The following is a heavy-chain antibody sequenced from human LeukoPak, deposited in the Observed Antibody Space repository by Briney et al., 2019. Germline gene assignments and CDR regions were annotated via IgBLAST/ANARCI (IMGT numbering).Heavy chain of an antibody. V-gene: IGHV4-39*01. J-gene: IGHJ4*02. D-gene: IGHD3-3*01. CDR3: ATNEWSGYYFEY. CDR2: IYSSGST. Sequence: PSETLSLTCAVSGGSISSDNWWVWVRPPPGKGLEWIGSIYSSGSTYYNPSLKSRVTISGDTSKNQFSLKPSSVTAADTAVYYCATNEWSGYYFEYWGQGTLVPVSS. CDR1: GGSISSDNW.